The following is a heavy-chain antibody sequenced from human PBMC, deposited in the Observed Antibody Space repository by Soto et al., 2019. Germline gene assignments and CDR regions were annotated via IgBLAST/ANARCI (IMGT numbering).Heavy chain of an antibody. V-gene: IGHV3-23*01. CDR3: AKDRCSSSNCCFDY. CDR2: VSGSGSNT. Sequence: PGGSLRLSCATTGLTFSSYAMSWVRQAPGKGLEWISAVSGSGSNTYYADSVKGRFTISRDNSKNTLCLQMNSLRAEDTALYYCAKDRCSSSNCCFDYWGQGTLVTVSS. CDR1: GLTFSSYA. D-gene: IGHD2-2*01. J-gene: IGHJ4*02.